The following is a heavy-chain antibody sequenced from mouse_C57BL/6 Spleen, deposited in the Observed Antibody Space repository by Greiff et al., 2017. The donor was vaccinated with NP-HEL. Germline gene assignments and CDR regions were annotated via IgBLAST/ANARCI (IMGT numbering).Heavy chain of an antibody. V-gene: IGHV1-26*01. CDR2: INPNNGGT. J-gene: IGHJ2*01. Sequence: EVQLQQSGPELVKPGASVKISCKASGYTFTDYYMNWVKQSHGKSLEWIGDINPNNGGTSYNQKFKGKATLTVDKSSSTAYMELRSLTSEDSAVYYCARSDYYSNYFDYWGQGTTLTVSS. D-gene: IGHD2-5*01. CDR3: ARSDYYSNYFDY. CDR1: GYTFTDYY.